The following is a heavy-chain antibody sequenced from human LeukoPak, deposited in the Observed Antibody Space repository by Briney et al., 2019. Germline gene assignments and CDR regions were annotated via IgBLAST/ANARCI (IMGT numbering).Heavy chain of an antibody. CDR1: GGSISSGSYY. D-gene: IGHD2-15*01. V-gene: IGHV4-61*02. CDR3: AREGGSTPKGLYYCGMDV. J-gene: IGHJ6*02. Sequence: SETLSLTCTVSGGSISSGSYYWSWIRQPAGKGLEWIGRIYTSGSTNYNPSLKSRVTISVDTSKNQFSLKLSSVTAADTAVYYCAREGGSTPKGLYYCGMDVWGQGTTVTVSS. CDR2: IYTSGST.